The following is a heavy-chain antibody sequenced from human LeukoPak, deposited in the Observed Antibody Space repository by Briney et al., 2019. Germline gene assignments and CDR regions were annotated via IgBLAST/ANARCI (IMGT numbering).Heavy chain of an antibody. V-gene: IGHV3-20*04. Sequence: GGSLRLACAASGFTFDDYGMSWVRQAPGKGLEWVSGINWNGDSTGYADSVKGRFTISRDNAKNSLYLQMNSLRDEDTAVYYCARDLVVVTAIRYYGMDVWGQGTTVTVSS. CDR1: GFTFDDYG. D-gene: IGHD2-21*02. J-gene: IGHJ6*02. CDR2: INWNGDST. CDR3: ARDLVVVTAIRYYGMDV.